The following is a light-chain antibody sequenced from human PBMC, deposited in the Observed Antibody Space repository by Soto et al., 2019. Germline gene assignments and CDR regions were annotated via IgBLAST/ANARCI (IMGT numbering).Light chain of an antibody. CDR2: KAS. CDR3: KKYTSHPSYT. J-gene: IGKJ2*01. Sequence: DIQMTQSPSTLSASVGDRVTITCRASQSISSWLAWYQQKPGKAPKLLIYKASSLGSGVPSRFSGSGSGTVFTLTISSLQDDDFAINYCKKYTSHPSYTFGQGTKLEIK. CDR1: QSISSW. V-gene: IGKV1-5*03.